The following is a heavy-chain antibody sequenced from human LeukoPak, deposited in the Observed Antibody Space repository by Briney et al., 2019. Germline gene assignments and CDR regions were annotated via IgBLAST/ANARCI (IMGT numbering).Heavy chain of an antibody. CDR2: IFYSGST. Sequence: SETLSLTCTVSGVSISYYFWSWIRQPPGKGLEWIGYIFYSGSTNYNPSLKSRVTISVDTSKNQFSLKLSSVTAADTAVYYCASLHPGGNSGHFDYWGQGTLVTVSS. CDR1: GVSISYYF. D-gene: IGHD4-23*01. V-gene: IGHV4-59*01. CDR3: ASLHPGGNSGHFDY. J-gene: IGHJ4*02.